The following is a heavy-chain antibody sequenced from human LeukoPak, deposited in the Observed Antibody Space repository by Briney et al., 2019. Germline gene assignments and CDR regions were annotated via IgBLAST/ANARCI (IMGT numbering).Heavy chain of an antibody. V-gene: IGHV3-7*01. CDR3: VKDAGTA. J-gene: IGHJ5*02. D-gene: IGHD2-8*02. Sequence: GGSLRLSCAASGFTFSNNWMSWVRQAPGKGLECVANIKKDGSEKYYINSVKGRFTISRDNAKNSLYLQMDSLRAEDTALYYCVKDAGTAWGQGTLVTVSS. CDR1: GFTFSNNW. CDR2: IKKDGSEK.